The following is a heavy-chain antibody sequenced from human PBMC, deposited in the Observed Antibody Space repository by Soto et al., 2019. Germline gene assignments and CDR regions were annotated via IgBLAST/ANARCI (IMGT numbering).Heavy chain of an antibody. V-gene: IGHV3-15*07. CDR1: GFSFSNAW. Sequence: EVQLVESGGGLVKPGGSLRLSCAASGFSFSNAWMNWVRQAPGKGLEWVGRIRSRSGTTDYVAPVKGRFTISRDDSKYTLYLQLNSLKVEDTAMYFCTTPGNPHVVDHWGQGTLVTVSS. J-gene: IGHJ4*02. D-gene: IGHD3-16*01. CDR3: TTPGNPHVVDH. CDR2: IRSRSGTT.